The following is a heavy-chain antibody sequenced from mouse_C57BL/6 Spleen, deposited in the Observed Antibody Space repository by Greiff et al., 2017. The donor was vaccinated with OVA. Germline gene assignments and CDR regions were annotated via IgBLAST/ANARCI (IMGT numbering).Heavy chain of an antibody. D-gene: IGHD1-1*01. V-gene: IGHV1-69*01. Sequence: QVQLQQPGAELVMPGASVKLSCKASGYTFTSYWMHWVKQRPGQGLEWIGEIDPSDSYTNYNQKFKGKSTLTVDKSSSTAYMQLSSLTSEDSAVYYCARSNPKFITTVVARDYYAMDYWGQGTSVTVSS. J-gene: IGHJ4*01. CDR1: GYTFTSYW. CDR3: ARSNPKFITTVVARDYYAMDY. CDR2: IDPSDSYT.